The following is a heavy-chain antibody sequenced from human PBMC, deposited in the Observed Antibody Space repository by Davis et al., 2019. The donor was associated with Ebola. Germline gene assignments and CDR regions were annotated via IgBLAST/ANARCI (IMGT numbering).Heavy chain of an antibody. CDR2: IYHNGTT. D-gene: IGHD1-1*01. CDR1: RGSISSGQYY. Sequence: PSETLSLTCTVSRGSISSGQYYWTWIRQTPGKRLEWIGEIYHNGTTDYNPSLKSRVNISVDTSKKQFSLKLNSVTAADTAVYYCARDRGTFDYWGQGTLVTVSS. V-gene: IGHV4-39*07. J-gene: IGHJ4*02. CDR3: ARDRGTFDY.